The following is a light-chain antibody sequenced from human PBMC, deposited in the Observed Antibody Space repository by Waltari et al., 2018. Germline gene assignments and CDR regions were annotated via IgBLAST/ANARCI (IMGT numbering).Light chain of an antibody. CDR3: EQGYNTPWT. CDR2: AAS. Sequence: DIQMTQSPSPLSASVGDKVTITCRASQDISSWLAWFQQKPGKAPKLLIYAASSLQSGVPSRFSGSGSGTDYTLTISSLQPEDFATYYCEQGYNTPWTFGQGTKVEIK. V-gene: IGKV1-12*01. CDR1: QDISSW. J-gene: IGKJ1*01.